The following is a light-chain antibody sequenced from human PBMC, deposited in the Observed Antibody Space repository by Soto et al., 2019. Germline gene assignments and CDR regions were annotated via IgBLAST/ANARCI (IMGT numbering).Light chain of an antibody. V-gene: IGKV2-28*01. CDR3: MQALQTPA. J-gene: IGKJ4*01. CDR1: QSVLYSSNNKNY. CDR2: LGS. Sequence: DIVMTQSPDSLAVSLGERATIRCKSSQSVLYSSNNKNYLAWYLQKPGQSPQLLIYLGSNRASGVPDRFSGSGSGTDFTLKISRVEAEDVGVYYCMQALQTPAFGGGTKVDIK.